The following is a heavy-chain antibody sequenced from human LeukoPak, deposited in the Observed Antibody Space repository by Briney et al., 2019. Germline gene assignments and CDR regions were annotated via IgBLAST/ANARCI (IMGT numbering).Heavy chain of an antibody. V-gene: IGHV1-8*01. CDR2: MNPSSGNT. D-gene: IGHD3-16*01. Sequence: ASVKVSCKASGYTFTSYDINWVRQATGQGLEWMGWMNPSSGNTGYAQKFQGRVTMTRNTSISTAYMELSSLRSEDAAVYYCARRRGAYYYYYGMDVWGQGTTVTVSS. CDR3: ARRRGAYYYYYGMDV. CDR1: GYTFTSYD. J-gene: IGHJ6*02.